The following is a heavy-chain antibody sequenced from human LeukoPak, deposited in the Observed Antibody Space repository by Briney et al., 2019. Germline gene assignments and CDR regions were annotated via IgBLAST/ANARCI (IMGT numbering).Heavy chain of an antibody. V-gene: IGHV1-69*04. CDR3: ARDADYYYDSSGNGAFDI. D-gene: IGHD3-22*01. Sequence: SVMVSCKASGGTFSSYTISWVRQAPGQGLEWMGRIIPILGIANYAQKFQGRVTITADKSTSTAYMELSSLRSEDTAVYYCARDADYYYDSSGNGAFDIWGQGTMVTVSS. J-gene: IGHJ3*02. CDR2: IIPILGIA. CDR1: GGTFSSYT.